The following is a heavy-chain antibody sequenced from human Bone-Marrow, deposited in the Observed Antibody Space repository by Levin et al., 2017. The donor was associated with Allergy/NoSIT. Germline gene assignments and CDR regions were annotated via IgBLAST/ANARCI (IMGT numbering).Heavy chain of an antibody. J-gene: IGHJ3*02. CDR3: VIERDAFDI. V-gene: IGHV4-59*01. Sequence: SQTLSLPCTVSGGSIRSYYWSWIRQPPGKGLEWIGYIYYSGSTNYNPSLKSRVTISVDTSKNQFSLKLSSVTAADTAVYYCVIERDAFDIWGQGTMVTVSS. CDR1: GGSIRSYY. CDR2: IYYSGST.